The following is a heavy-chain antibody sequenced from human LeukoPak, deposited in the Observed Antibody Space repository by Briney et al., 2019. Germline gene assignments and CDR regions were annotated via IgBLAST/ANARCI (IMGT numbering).Heavy chain of an antibody. J-gene: IGHJ5*02. CDR2: INPNSGGT. D-gene: IGHD2-2*01. V-gene: IGHV1-2*02. CDR3: ARGSGIVVVPAATTNWFDP. CDR1: GYTFTGYY. Sequence: ASVKVSCKASGYTFTGYYMHWVRQAPGQGLEWMGWINPNSGGTNYAQEFQGRVAMTRDTSISTAYMELSRLRSDDTAVYYCARGSGIVVVPAATTNWFDPWGQGTLVTVSS.